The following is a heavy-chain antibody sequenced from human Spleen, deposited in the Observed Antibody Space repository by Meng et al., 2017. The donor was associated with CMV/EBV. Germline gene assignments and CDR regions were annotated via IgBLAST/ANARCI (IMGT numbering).Heavy chain of an antibody. V-gene: IGHV1-46*01. D-gene: IGHD1-26*01. Sequence: ASVKVSCKASGYTFTSYFMHWVRQAPGQGLEWMGVINPSGGSTTYAQKFQGRVTMTRDTSITTAYMELSSLRSDDTAVYYCARDNGSYPGYWGQGTLVTVSS. CDR1: GYTFTSYF. CDR2: INPSGGST. J-gene: IGHJ4*02. CDR3: ARDNGSYPGY.